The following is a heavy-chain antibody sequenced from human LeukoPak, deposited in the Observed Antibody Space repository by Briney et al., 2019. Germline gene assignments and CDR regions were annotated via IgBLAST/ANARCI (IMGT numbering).Heavy chain of an antibody. D-gene: IGHD1-7*01. CDR3: ARRYNWNSAAFDI. J-gene: IGHJ3*02. Sequence: IGEINHSGSTNYNPSLKSRVTISVDTSKNQFSLKLSSVTAADTAVYYCARRYNWNSAAFDIWGQGTMVTVSS. CDR2: INHSGST. V-gene: IGHV4-34*01.